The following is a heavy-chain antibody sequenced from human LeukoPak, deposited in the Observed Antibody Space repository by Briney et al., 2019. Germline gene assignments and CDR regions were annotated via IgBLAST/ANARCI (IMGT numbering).Heavy chain of an antibody. CDR3: TTYSYYFDC. CDR2: IKRKTDGGTT. D-gene: IGHD2-15*01. CDR1: GFTFSNAW. Sequence: GGSLRPSCAASGFTFSNAWMSWVRQAPGKGLEWVGRIKRKTDGGTTDYAAPVKGRFTISRDDSKNTLYLQMNSLKTEDTAVYYCTTYSYYFDCWGQGTLVTVSS. V-gene: IGHV3-15*01. J-gene: IGHJ4*02.